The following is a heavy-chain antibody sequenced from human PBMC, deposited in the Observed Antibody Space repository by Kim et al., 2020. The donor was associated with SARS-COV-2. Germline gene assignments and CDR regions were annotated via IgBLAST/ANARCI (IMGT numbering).Heavy chain of an antibody. D-gene: IGHD3-22*01. CDR2: INPNTGGT. J-gene: IGHJ4*02. Sequence: ASVKVSCRASGYTFTDYYIHWVRQAPGQGLEWMGWINPNTGGTNYAQSFQDRVTMTRDTSISTAYMELSGLRSDDTAVFYCARDLKKTHYYDTASAYPDSWGQGTLVTVSS. V-gene: IGHV1-2*02. CDR1: GYTFTDYY. CDR3: ARDLKKTHYYDTASAYPDS.